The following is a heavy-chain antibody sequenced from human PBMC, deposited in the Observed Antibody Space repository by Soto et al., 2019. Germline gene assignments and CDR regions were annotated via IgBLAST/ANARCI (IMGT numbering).Heavy chain of an antibody. Sequence: PSETLSLTCTVSGGSISSSSYYWGWIRQPPGKGLEWIGSIYYSGSTYYNPSLKSRVTISVDTSKNQFSLKLSSVTAADTAVYYCARQSAYSGSYYYWYYYGMYVWGQGTTVTVSS. CDR1: GGSISSSSYY. CDR3: ARQSAYSGSYYYWYYYGMYV. J-gene: IGHJ6*02. D-gene: IGHD1-26*01. V-gene: IGHV4-39*01. CDR2: IYYSGST.